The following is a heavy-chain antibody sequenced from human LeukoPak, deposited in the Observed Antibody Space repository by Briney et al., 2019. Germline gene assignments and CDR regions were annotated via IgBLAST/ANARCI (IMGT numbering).Heavy chain of an antibody. CDR3: AREYRCSGSYSPPDDAFDI. Sequence: GGSLRLSCAASGFTFSSYGMHWVRQAPGKGLEWVAVIWYDGSNKYYADSVKGRFTISRDNSKNALYLQMNSLRAEDTAVYYCAREYRCSGSYSPPDDAFDIWGQGTMVTVSS. CDR2: IWYDGSNK. CDR1: GFTFSSYG. J-gene: IGHJ3*02. D-gene: IGHD1-26*01. V-gene: IGHV3-33*01.